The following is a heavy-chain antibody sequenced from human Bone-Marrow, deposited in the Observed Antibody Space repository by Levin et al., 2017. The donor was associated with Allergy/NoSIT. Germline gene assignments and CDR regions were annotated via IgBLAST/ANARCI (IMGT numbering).Heavy chain of an antibody. CDR2: ISGSGGST. D-gene: IGHD2-2*01. V-gene: IGHV3-23*01. CDR1: GFTFSSYA. J-gene: IGHJ5*02. Sequence: GGSLRLSCAASGFTFSSYAMSWVRQAPGKGLEWVSAISGSGGSTYYADSVKGRFTISRDNSKNTLYLQMNSLRAEDTAVYYCASLPAASNWFDPWGQGTLVTVSS. CDR3: ASLPAASNWFDP.